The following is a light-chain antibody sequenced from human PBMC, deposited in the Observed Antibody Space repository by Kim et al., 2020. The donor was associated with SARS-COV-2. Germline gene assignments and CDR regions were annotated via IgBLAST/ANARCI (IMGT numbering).Light chain of an antibody. V-gene: IGLV3-1*01. CDR2: EDT. CDR3: QAWDCRTVV. Sequence: SYELTQPPSVSVSPGQTASITCSGDILGDKYASWYQQKPGQSPLLVIYEDTNRPSGVPERVSGSKSGNTATLTISGTQGMDEAAYYCQAWDCRTVVFGGGTQLTVL. J-gene: IGLJ3*02. CDR1: ILGDKY.